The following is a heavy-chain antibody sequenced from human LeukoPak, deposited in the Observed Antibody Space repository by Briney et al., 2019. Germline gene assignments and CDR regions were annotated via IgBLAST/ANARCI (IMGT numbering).Heavy chain of an antibody. J-gene: IGHJ4*02. CDR3: ARVRVGATTYYFDY. D-gene: IGHD1-26*01. V-gene: IGHV4-39*07. CDR1: GGSISSSSYY. Sequence: SETLSLTCTVSGGSISSSSYYWGWIRQPPGKGLEWIGSIYYSGSTYYNPSLKSRVTISVDTSKNQFSLKLSSVTAADTAVYYCARVRVGATTYYFDYWGQGTLVTVSS. CDR2: IYYSGST.